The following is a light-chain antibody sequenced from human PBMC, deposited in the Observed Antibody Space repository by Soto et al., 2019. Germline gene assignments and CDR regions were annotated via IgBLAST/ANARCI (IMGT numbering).Light chain of an antibody. J-gene: IGLJ1*01. CDR2: DVS. Sequence: QSALTQPASVSGSPGQSITISCTGTSSDVGGYNYVSWYQQHPGKAPKLMIYDVSNRPSGVSNRFSVSKSGNTASLTISGLQAEDEADYYCSSYTSSSTLLYVFGTGTMVTVL. V-gene: IGLV2-14*01. CDR3: SSYTSSSTLLYV. CDR1: SSDVGGYNY.